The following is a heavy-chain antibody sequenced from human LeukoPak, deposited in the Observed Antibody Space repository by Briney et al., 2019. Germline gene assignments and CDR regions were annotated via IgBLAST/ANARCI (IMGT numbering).Heavy chain of an antibody. CDR2: ISYDGSNK. V-gene: IGHV3-30*18. CDR1: GFTVSSNY. J-gene: IGHJ4*02. Sequence: GGSLRLSCAASGFTVSSNYMSWVRQAPGKGLEWVAVISYDGSNKYYADSVKGRFTISRDNSKNMLYLQMNSLRAEDTAKYYCAKDKEVATIPPWMDWGQGTLVTVSS. CDR3: AKDKEVATIPPWMD. D-gene: IGHD5-12*01.